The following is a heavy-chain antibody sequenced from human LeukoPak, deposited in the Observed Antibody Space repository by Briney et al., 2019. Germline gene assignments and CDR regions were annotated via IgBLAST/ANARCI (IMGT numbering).Heavy chain of an antibody. V-gene: IGHV1-2*02. J-gene: IGHJ4*02. D-gene: IGHD3-10*01. CDR1: GYTFTSYG. CDR2: INPNSGGT. Sequence: GASVKVSCKASGYTFTSYGISWVRQAPGQGLEWMGWINPNSGGTNYAQKFQGRVTMTRDTSISTAYMELSRLRSDDTAVYYCARVPVGYYGSGTPGIAIDYWGQGTLVTVSS. CDR3: ARVPVGYYGSGTPGIAIDY.